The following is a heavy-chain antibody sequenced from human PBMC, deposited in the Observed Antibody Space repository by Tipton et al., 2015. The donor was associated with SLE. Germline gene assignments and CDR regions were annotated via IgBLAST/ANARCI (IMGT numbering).Heavy chain of an antibody. Sequence: SLRLSCAASGFTVSSNYMSWVRQAPGKGLEWVSVIYSGGSTYYADSVKGRFTISRDNSKNTLYLQMNSLRAEDTAVYYCAKERKVDTAMFGAWDYWGQGTLVTVSS. CDR2: IYSGGST. CDR1: GFTVSSNY. V-gene: IGHV3-53*01. D-gene: IGHD5-18*01. J-gene: IGHJ4*02. CDR3: AKERKVDTAMFGAWDY.